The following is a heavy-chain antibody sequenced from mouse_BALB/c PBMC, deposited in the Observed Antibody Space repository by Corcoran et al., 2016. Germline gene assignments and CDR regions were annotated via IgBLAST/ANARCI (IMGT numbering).Heavy chain of an antibody. CDR1: GYTFTDYV. CDR3: ARRYYGNY. Sequence: QVQLQQSGPELVKPGASVKMSCKASGYTFTDYVRSWVKQRTGQGLEWIGEIYPGSGSTYYNEKLKCKATLTSDKSSNTAYMQRSSLTPEDSAVYVCARRYYGNYWGQGTTLTVSS. CDR2: IYPGSGST. D-gene: IGHD2-1*01. V-gene: IGHV1-81*01. J-gene: IGHJ2*01.